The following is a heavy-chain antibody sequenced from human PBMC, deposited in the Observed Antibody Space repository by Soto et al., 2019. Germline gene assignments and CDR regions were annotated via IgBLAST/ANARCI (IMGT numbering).Heavy chain of an antibody. CDR1: GFTFRNYG. V-gene: IGHV3-30*18. J-gene: IGHJ3*02. D-gene: IGHD3-3*01. CDR3: AKGGGFSFGTNDAFDI. Sequence: GGSLRLSCAASGFTFRNYGMHWVRQAPGKGLEWVAVMSDDGNNKYSAPSVEGRFIISRDNSKNTLYLQMNSLRPEDTAVYYSAKGGGFSFGTNDAFDIWGQGTMVTVSS. CDR2: MSDDGNNK.